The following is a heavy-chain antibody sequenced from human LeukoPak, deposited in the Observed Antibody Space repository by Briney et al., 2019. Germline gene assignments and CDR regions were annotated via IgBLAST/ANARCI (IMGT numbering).Heavy chain of an antibody. J-gene: IGHJ6*03. D-gene: IGHD6-13*01. CDR2: ISGSGGST. CDR1: GFTFSSYA. V-gene: IGHV3-23*01. CDR3: AKALTYSWYLYMDV. Sequence: PGGSLRLSCAASGFTFSSYAMSWVRQAPGKGLEWVSAISGSGGSTYYADSVKGRFTISRDNSKNTLYLQMNSLRAEDTAVYYCAKALTYSWYLYMDVWGKGTTVTVSS.